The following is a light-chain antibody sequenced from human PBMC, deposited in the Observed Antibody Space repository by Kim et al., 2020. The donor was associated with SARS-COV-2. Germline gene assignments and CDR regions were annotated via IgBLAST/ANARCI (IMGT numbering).Light chain of an antibody. CDR2: DVS. J-gene: IGLJ3*02. CDR1: SSDVGNYNR. Sequence: QYALIQPASVSGSPGQSITISCTGTSSDVGNYNRFPWYQQYPGKVPKLMIYDVSRWPSGVSNRFSGSMSGNTASLTISGLQADDEAYYYCSPYAGSFSLVFGGGTQLTVL. CDR3: SPYAGSFSLV. V-gene: IGLV2-23*02.